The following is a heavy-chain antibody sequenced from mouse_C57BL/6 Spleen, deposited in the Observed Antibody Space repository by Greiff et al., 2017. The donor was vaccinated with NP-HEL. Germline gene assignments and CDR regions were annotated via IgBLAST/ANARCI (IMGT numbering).Heavy chain of an antibody. D-gene: IGHD4-1*01. CDR1: GYAFSSSW. J-gene: IGHJ4*01. CDR2: IYPGDGDT. CDR3: ARSVWECAMDY. V-gene: IGHV1-82*01. Sequence: QVQLQQSGPELVKPGASVKISCKASGYAFSSSWMNWVKQRPGKGLEWIGRIYPGDGDTNYNGKFKGKATLTADKSSSTAYMQLSSLTSEDSAVCFCARSVWECAMDYWGQGTSVTVSS.